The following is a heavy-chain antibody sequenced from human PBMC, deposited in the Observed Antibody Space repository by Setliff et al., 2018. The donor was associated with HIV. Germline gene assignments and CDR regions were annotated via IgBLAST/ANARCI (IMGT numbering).Heavy chain of an antibody. D-gene: IGHD3-22*01. CDR3: VRVSSSGYYGEGAFDI. V-gene: IGHV4-38-2*02. CDR1: GDSITRGSY. CDR2: IYNTGRT. Sequence: SETLSLTCSVSGDSITRGSYWGWVRQPPGKGLEWLGHIYNTGRTYDNPTLKSRVTISVDTSKNQFSLELTSVTAADTAVFCCVRVSSSGYYGEGAFDIWGQGTVVTVSS. J-gene: IGHJ3*02.